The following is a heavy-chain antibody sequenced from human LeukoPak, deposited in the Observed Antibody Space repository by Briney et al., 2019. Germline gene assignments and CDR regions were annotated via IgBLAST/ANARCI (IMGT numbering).Heavy chain of an antibody. Sequence: SQTLSLTCTVSGGSISSGNYCWSWIRQPAGKGLEWIGHIYISGNTNYNPSLKSRVAISVDTSKNQFSLKLSSVTAADTAVYYCATHSSGFPELFDYWGQGTLVTVSS. J-gene: IGHJ4*02. V-gene: IGHV4-61*09. CDR3: ATHSSGFPELFDY. D-gene: IGHD3-22*01. CDR2: IYISGNT. CDR1: GGSISSGNYC.